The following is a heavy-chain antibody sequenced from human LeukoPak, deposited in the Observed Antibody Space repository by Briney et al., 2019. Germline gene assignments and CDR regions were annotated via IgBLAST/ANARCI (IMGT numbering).Heavy chain of an antibody. CDR1: GGSISTYY. Sequence: SETLSLTCTVSGGSISTYYWSWIRQPPGKGLEWIGYIYYSGSTNYNPSLKSRVTISVDTSKNQFSLKLSSVTAADTAVYYCARVYGDYVDYWGQGTLVTVSS. CDR2: IYYSGST. D-gene: IGHD4-17*01. J-gene: IGHJ4*02. CDR3: ARVYGDYVDY. V-gene: IGHV4-59*01.